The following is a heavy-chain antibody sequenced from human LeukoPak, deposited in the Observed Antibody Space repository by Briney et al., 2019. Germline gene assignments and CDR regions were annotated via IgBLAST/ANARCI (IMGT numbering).Heavy chain of an antibody. Sequence: SVKVSCTASGGTFSSYAISWVRPAPGQGLEWMGRIIPILGIANYAQKFQGRVTITTDESTSTAYMELSSLRSEDTAVYYCAFRLRFLEWLDEDYWGQGTLVTVSS. V-gene: IGHV1-69*04. CDR3: AFRLRFLEWLDEDY. D-gene: IGHD3-3*01. CDR2: IIPILGIA. J-gene: IGHJ4*02. CDR1: GGTFSSYA.